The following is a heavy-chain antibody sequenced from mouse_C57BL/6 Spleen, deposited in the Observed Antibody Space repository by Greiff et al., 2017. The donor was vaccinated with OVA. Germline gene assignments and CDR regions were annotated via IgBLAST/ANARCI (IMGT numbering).Heavy chain of an antibody. D-gene: IGHD3-2*02. CDR2: IYPRDGSS. V-gene: IGHV1-85*01. CDR1: GYTFTSYD. CDR3: ARADSSGYSAD. J-gene: IGHJ3*01. Sequence: QVQLQQSGPELVKPGASVKLSCKASGYTFTSYDINWVKQRPGQGLEWIGWIYPRDGSSKYNEKFKGKATLTVATSSSTAYMELHSLTSEDSAVYVCARADSSGYSADWGQGTLVTVSA.